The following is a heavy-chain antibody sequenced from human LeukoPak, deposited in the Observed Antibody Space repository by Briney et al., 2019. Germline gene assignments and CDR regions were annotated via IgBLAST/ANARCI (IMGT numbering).Heavy chain of an antibody. D-gene: IGHD3-10*01. CDR2: INHSGST. J-gene: IGHJ5*02. CDR1: GGSFSGYY. V-gene: IGHV4-34*01. CDR3: AGGLMVRGTKKLNRYNWSDP. Sequence: PSETLSLTCAVYGGSFSGYYWSWIRQPPGKGLEWIGEINHSGSTNYNPSLKSRVTISVDTSKNQFSLKLSSVTAADTAVYYCAGGLMVRGTKKLNRYNWSDPWGQGTLVTVSS.